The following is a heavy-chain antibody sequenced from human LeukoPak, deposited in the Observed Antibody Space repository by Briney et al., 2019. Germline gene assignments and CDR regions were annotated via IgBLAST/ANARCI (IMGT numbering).Heavy chain of an antibody. CDR1: GGSISSGGYY. J-gene: IGHJ4*02. V-gene: IGHV4-31*03. CDR2: IYYSGST. CDR3: ARGGRITTSRPYFY. Sequence: SETLSLTCTVSGGSISSGGYYWSWIRQHPGKGLEWIGYIYYSGSTYYNPSLKSRVTISVDTSKNQFSLKLSSVTAADTAVYYCARGGRITTSRPYFYWGQGTLVTVSS. D-gene: IGHD3-3*01.